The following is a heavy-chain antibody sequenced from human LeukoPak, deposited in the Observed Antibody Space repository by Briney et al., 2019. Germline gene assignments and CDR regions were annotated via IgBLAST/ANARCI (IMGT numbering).Heavy chain of an antibody. V-gene: IGHV3-7*03. CDR1: GFTFSSYW. CDR3: ARGGGLDV. Sequence: GGSLRLSCAASGFTFSSYWMNWARQAPGKGLEWVASINHSGKVNYYVDSVKGRFTISRDNAKNSLYLQMSNLRAEDTAVYFCARGGGLDVWGQGATVTVSS. CDR2: INHSGKVN. J-gene: IGHJ6*02. D-gene: IGHD3-16*01.